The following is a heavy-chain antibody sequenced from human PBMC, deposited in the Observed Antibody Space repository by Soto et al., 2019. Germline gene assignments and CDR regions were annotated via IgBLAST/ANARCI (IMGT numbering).Heavy chain of an antibody. D-gene: IGHD3-10*01. Sequence: EVQLLESGGRLVLPGGSLRLSCAASGFTFTSSAMNWVRQAPGKGLEWVSGISSSGGLTYYADSVKGRFSISRDNSKNTLYLQMNSLRAEDTAVYYCSNVGFSFDYWGQGTLVTVSP. CDR2: ISSSGGLT. J-gene: IGHJ4*02. CDR3: SNVGFSFDY. CDR1: GFTFTSSA. V-gene: IGHV3-23*01.